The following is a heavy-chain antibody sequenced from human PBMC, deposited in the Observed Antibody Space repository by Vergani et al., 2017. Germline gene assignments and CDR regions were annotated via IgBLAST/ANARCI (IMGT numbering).Heavy chain of an antibody. CDR1: GFTFSTYA. V-gene: IGHV3-30*18. CDR3: AKGGVDTTRNFFDH. Sequence: QVQLVESGGGVVQPGRSLRLSCAASGFTFSTYAMHWVRQAPGKGLEWVAFSSYDGSDKYYADSLKGRFTISKDNSKNTLYLEIKSLRPEDTAVYSCAKGGVDTTRNFFDHWGQGTLVTVSS. J-gene: IGHJ4*02. CDR2: SSYDGSDK. D-gene: IGHD5-18*01.